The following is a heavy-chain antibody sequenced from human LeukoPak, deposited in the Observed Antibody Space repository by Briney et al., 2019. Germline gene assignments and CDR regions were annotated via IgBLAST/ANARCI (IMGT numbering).Heavy chain of an antibody. Sequence: SETLSLTCTVSGGSISSGGYYWSWIRQHPGKGLEWIGYIYYSGSTYYNPSLKSRVTISVDTSKNQFSLKLSSVTAADTAVYYCARVGGYGDYEVDYWGQGTLVTVSS. CDR1: GGSISSGGYY. CDR2: IYYSGST. CDR3: ARVGGYGDYEVDY. V-gene: IGHV4-31*03. D-gene: IGHD4-17*01. J-gene: IGHJ4*02.